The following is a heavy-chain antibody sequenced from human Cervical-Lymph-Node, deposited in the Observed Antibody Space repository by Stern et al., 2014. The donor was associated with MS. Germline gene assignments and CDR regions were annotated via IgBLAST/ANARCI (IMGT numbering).Heavy chain of an antibody. CDR1: GGSFSNSA. Sequence: QDQLVQSGPEVQKPGSSVMVSCKASGGSFSNSATSWVRQAPGQGLEWMGGLIPIFGTAIYAQKFHDRVKITADESTSTSYMELSSLTSEDTAVYFCARSIDFGDYGPLDYWGQGTLVIVSS. CDR3: ARSIDFGDYGPLDY. D-gene: IGHD4-17*01. V-gene: IGHV1-69*12. CDR2: LIPIFGTA. J-gene: IGHJ4*02.